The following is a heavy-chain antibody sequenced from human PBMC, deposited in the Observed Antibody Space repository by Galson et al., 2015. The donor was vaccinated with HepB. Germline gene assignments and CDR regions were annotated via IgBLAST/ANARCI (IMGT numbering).Heavy chain of an antibody. CDR2: ISAYNQNT. CDR3: ARGALVVVVDATQNNWFAP. J-gene: IGHJ5*02. Sequence: SVKVSCKASGYNVPTYSITWVRQAPGQGLEWMGWISAYNQNTNYAQHLQGRVTMTTDTSTSTAYMELRSLRSDDTAVYYCARGALVVVVDATQNNWFAPWGQGTLITVSS. CDR1: GYNVPTYS. V-gene: IGHV1-18*01. D-gene: IGHD2-15*01.